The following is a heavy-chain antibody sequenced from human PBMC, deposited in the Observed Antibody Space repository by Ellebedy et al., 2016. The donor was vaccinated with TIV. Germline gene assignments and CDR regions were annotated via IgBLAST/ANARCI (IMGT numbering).Heavy chain of an antibody. CDR1: GFTFNNYG. Sequence: GESLKISCAASGFTFNNYGMHWVRQAPGKGLEWVAIISYDGSHRYYADSVKGRFTISRDISKNTLYLQMNSLRAEDTAVYYCAREHMTSTGSPLDYWGQGTLVTVSS. V-gene: IGHV3-30*19. CDR2: ISYDGSHR. J-gene: IGHJ4*02. CDR3: AREHMTSTGSPLDY. D-gene: IGHD1-1*01.